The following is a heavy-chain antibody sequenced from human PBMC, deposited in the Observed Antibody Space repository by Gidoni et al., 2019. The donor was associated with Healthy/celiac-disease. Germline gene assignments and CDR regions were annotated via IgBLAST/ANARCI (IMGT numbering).Heavy chain of an antibody. D-gene: IGHD3-3*01. CDR3: ARLPFLGY. Sequence: QVQLQQWGAGLLKPSETLSLTCAVYGGSFSGYYWSWIRQPPGKGLEWIGEINHSGSTNYNPSLKSRVTISVDTSKNQFSLKLSSVTAADTAVYYCARLPFLGYWGQGTLVTVSS. J-gene: IGHJ4*02. CDR2: INHSGST. V-gene: IGHV4-34*01. CDR1: GGSFSGYY.